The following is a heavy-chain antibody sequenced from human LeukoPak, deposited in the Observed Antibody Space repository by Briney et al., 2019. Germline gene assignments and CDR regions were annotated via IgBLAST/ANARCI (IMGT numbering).Heavy chain of an antibody. D-gene: IGHD3-10*01. CDR3: VRDRYYGSGSFYQMDV. J-gene: IGHJ6*02. CDR1: GYTFIGYY. V-gene: IGHV1-2*02. Sequence: GASVKVSCKASGYTFIGYYMHWVRQGPGQGLEWMGWINPNSGGTDYEQKFQGRVTMTRDTSIGTAYMELSRLRSDDTAVYYCVRDRYYGSGSFYQMDVWGQGTTVTVSS. CDR2: INPNSGGT.